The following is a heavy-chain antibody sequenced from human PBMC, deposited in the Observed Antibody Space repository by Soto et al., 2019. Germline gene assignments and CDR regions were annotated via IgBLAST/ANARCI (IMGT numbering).Heavy chain of an antibody. CDR3: ARGRGAAAAGTYNWFDP. Sequence: SVKVSCKASGGTFSSYAISWVRQAPGQGLEWMGGIIPIFGTANYAQKFQGRVTITTDESTSTAYMELSSLRSEDTAVYYCARGRGAAAAGTYNWFDPWGQGTLVTVSS. CDR2: IIPIFGTA. D-gene: IGHD6-13*01. V-gene: IGHV1-69*05. J-gene: IGHJ5*02. CDR1: GGTFSSYA.